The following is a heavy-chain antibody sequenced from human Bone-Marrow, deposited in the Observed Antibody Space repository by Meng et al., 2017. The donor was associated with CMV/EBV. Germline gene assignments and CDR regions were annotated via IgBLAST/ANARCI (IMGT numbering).Heavy chain of an antibody. CDR2: INRDGSST. J-gene: IGHJ5*02. D-gene: IGHD6-13*01. CDR3: AREGGYGGFDP. CDR1: GLTLSSYW. V-gene: IGHV3-74*01. Sequence: LSLADSGLTLSSYWMHWVRQAPGKGLVWDSRINRDGSSTSCADSVKGRFTISRDNAKNTLDLQMNSLRAEDTAVYYYAREGGYGGFDPWGQGTLVTVSS.